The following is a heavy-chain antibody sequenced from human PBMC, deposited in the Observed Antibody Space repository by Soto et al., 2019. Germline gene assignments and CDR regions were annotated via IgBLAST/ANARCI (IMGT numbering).Heavy chain of an antibody. CDR3: AKAGSSSWYCPDY. D-gene: IGHD6-13*01. Sequence: QVQLVESGGGVVQPGRSLRLSCAASGFTFSSYAMHWVRQAPGKGLEWVAVISYDGSNKYYADSVKGRFTISRDNSKNTRYLQMNSLRAEDTAVYYCAKAGSSSWYCPDYWGQGTLVTVSS. CDR1: GFTFSSYA. CDR2: ISYDGSNK. V-gene: IGHV3-30-3*01. J-gene: IGHJ4*02.